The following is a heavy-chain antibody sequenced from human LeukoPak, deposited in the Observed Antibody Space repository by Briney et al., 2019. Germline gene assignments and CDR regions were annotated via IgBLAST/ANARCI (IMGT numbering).Heavy chain of an antibody. CDR3: ARRGRTMVRGNYFDY. D-gene: IGHD3-10*01. Sequence: SETLSLTCAVYGGSFSGYYWSWIRQPPGKGLEWIGEINHSGSTNYNPSLKSRVTISVDTSKNQFSLKLSSVTAADTAVYYCARRGRTMVRGNYFDYWGQGTLVTVSS. CDR1: GGSFSGYY. V-gene: IGHV4-34*01. J-gene: IGHJ4*02. CDR2: INHSGST.